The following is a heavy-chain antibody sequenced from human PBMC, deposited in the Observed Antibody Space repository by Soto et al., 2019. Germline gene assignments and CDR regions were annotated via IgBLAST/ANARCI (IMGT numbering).Heavy chain of an antibody. CDR3: ARESNYGDLNWFDP. V-gene: IGHV3-48*02. CDR2: ISSSSSTL. D-gene: IGHD4-17*01. Sequence: EVQLVESGGGLVQPGGSLRLSCAASGFTFSSYSMNWVRQAPGKGLEWVSYISSSSSTLYYADSVKGRFTISRDNAKNSLYLQMNSLRDEDTAVYYCARESNYGDLNWFDPWGQGTLVTVSS. CDR1: GFTFSSYS. J-gene: IGHJ5*02.